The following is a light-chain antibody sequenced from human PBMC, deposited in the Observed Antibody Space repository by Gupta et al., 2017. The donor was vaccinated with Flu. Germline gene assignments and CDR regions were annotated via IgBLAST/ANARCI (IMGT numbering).Light chain of an antibody. CDR2: AAS. V-gene: IGKV1-39*01. CDR3: QQSDRTPRT. CDR1: LSITTY. J-gene: IGKJ1*01. Sequence: DIQLTQSPSSLSASVGDRVTITCRASLSITTYLNWYQQKPGQAPKLLIYAASSLHIGVPSRFSGSGSGTDFTLTISRLQPEDFATYYCQQSDRTPRTFGQGTKVEIK.